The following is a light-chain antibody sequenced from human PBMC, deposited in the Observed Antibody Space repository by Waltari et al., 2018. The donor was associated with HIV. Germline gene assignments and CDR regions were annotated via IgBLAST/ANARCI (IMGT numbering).Light chain of an antibody. J-gene: IGKJ2*01. V-gene: IGKV1-5*03. CDR1: QSVSTW. CDR3: QQYDVFST. Sequence: DIQLTQSPSTLSASVGDRVTITCRARQSVSTWLAWYQQKPGKAPKLMIYKASSLENGVPVRFSGSGSGTEFTLTISSLQPDDFATYYCQQYDVFSTFGQGTRLDIK. CDR2: KAS.